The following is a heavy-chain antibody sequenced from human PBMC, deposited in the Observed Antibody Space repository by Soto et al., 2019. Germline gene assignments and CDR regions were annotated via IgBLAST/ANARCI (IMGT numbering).Heavy chain of an antibody. CDR1: GFTFDDYA. CDR2: ISWNSGSI. Sequence: GGSLRLSCAASGFTFDDYAMHWVRQAPGKGLEWVSGISWNSGSIGYADSVKGRFTISRDNAKNSLYLQMNSLRAEDTALYYCATTGYFDWLFPPRYYYGMDVWGQGTTVTISS. CDR3: ATTGYFDWLFPPRYYYGMDV. V-gene: IGHV3-9*01. J-gene: IGHJ6*02. D-gene: IGHD3-9*01.